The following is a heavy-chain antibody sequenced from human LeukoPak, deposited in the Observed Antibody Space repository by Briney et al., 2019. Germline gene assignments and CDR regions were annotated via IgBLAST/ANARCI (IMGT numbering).Heavy chain of an antibody. CDR2: INYSGST. J-gene: IGHJ4*02. CDR1: GGSFSGYY. V-gene: IGHV4-34*01. D-gene: IGHD3-3*01. Sequence: PSETLSLTCAVYGGSFSGYYWSWIRQPPGKGLEWIGEINYSGSTNYNPSLKSRVTISVDTSKNQFSLKLSSVTAADTAVYYCARVALGGITIFGVVTTRHAFDYWGQGTLVTVSS. CDR3: ARVALGGITIFGVVTTRHAFDY.